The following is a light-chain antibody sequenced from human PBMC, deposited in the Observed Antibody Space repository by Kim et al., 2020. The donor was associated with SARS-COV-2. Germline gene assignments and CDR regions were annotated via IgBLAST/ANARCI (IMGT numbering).Light chain of an antibody. CDR1: SSDVGGHNY. CDR2: DVT. Sequence: GQSITVSCTGNSSDVGGHNYVDWYQQHTGKTPKLMIYDVTNRPAGVSNRFSGPKSGNTASLTISELQAEDEADYYCASFASSSIVVFGGGAQLTVL. J-gene: IGLJ2*01. CDR3: ASFASSSIVV. V-gene: IGLV2-14*04.